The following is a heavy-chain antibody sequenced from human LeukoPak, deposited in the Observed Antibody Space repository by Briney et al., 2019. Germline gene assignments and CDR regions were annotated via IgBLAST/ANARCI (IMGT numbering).Heavy chain of an antibody. V-gene: IGHV3-7*01. CDR3: ARDYSGYVVYFDY. D-gene: IGHD5-12*01. CDR1: GFTFNSYW. CDR2: IKQDGSEK. J-gene: IGHJ4*02. Sequence: GGSLRLSCAASGFTFNSYWMSWVRQAPGKGLEWVANIKQDGSEKYYVDSVKGRFTISRDNAKNSLYLQMNSLRAEDTAVYYCARDYSGYVVYFDYWGQGTLVTVSS.